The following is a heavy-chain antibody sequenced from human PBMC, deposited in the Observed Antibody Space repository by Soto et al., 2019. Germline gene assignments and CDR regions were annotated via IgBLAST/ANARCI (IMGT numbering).Heavy chain of an antibody. CDR2: IFPIFGTA. D-gene: IGHD1-20*01. Sequence: GASVKVSCKASGGTFSSYAINWVRQAPGQVLDWIGGIFPIFGTADYSQKFQGRVTITADESTSTAYMELSSLRSEDTAVYYCARSLTGTYYYYGMDVWGQGTTVTVSS. CDR1: GGTFSSYA. J-gene: IGHJ6*02. CDR3: ARSLTGTYYYYGMDV. V-gene: IGHV1-69*13.